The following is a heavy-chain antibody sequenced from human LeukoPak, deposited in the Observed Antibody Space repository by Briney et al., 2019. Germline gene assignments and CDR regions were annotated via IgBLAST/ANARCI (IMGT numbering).Heavy chain of an antibody. J-gene: IGHJ4*02. D-gene: IGHD6-13*01. CDR2: ISCSSGFI. CDR1: GFTFFNYC. Sequence: GGSLRLSCAASGFTFFNYCMNWVRQAPGKGLEWVSSISCSSGFIYYADSLKGRFTISRDNAKNSLYLQMNSLRAEDTAVYYCARDLGGGSSSLFDYWGQGTLVTVSS. V-gene: IGHV3-21*01. CDR3: ARDLGGGSSSLFDY.